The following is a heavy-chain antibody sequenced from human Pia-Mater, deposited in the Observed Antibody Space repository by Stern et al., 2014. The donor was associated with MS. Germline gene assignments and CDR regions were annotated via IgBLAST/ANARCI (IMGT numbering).Heavy chain of an antibody. D-gene: IGHD2-21*02. CDR2: IIPIFGAA. V-gene: IGHV1-69*01. CDR1: GGTFSDNA. CDR3: ARGAYCGGDCYWGWFDS. J-gene: IGHJ5*01. Sequence: VQLVESGAEVKKPGSSVKVSCNVSGGTFSDNAFSWVRQAPGQGLEWMGGIIPIFGAADYAQNFQGRVTITADESTSTVYMEMSSLRSEDTAVYHCARGAYCGGDCYWGWFDSWGQGTLVTVSS.